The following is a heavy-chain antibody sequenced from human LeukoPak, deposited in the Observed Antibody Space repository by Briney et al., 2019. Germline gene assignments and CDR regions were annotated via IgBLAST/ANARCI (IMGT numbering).Heavy chain of an antibody. V-gene: IGHV3-48*03. CDR3: ARDVAPIEY. J-gene: IGHJ4*02. Sequence: GGSLRLSCAASGFTFNSYEMNRVRQAPGKGLEWVSYVSSSGSTIYYADSVKGRFTISRDNAKNSLYLQMNSLRAKDTAAYYCARDVAPIEYWGQGTLVTVSS. CDR2: VSSSGSTI. CDR1: GFTFNSYE.